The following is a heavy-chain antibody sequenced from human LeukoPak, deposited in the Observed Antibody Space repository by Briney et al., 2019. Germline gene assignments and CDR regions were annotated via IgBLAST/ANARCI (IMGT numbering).Heavy chain of an antibody. CDR3: ARAYEEMATIGYYYDMDV. J-gene: IGHJ6*03. V-gene: IGHV4-61*08. CDR1: GGSLRSGGYS. Sequence: PSEALPLTRAVSGGSLRSGGYSWRWLRQPPGKGLEWTGYLYYSGSTYYNPSLKSRIPISVSTSKIQFSLKLSSVTAAVTAVYYGARAYEEMATIGYYYDMDVWGKGTTVTISS. D-gene: IGHD5-24*01. CDR2: LYYSGST.